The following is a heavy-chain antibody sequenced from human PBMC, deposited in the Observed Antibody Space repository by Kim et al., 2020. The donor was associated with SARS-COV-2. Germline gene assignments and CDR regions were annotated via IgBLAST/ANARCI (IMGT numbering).Heavy chain of an antibody. CDR3: AKVFSWNYRGLAY. Sequence: GGSLRLSCADSAFTSSSRAMNWVRQAPGKGLEWVSTISGDGTATYYADSVKGRFTISRDNSKNMLYLQMNSLRADDTAVYYCAKVFSWNYRGLAYWGQGTLVTVSS. V-gene: IGHV3-23*01. J-gene: IGHJ4*02. CDR1: AFTSSSRA. D-gene: IGHD1-7*01. CDR2: ISGDGTAT.